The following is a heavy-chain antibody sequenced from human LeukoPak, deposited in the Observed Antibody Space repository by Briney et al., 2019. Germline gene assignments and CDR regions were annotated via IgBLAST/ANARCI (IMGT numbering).Heavy chain of an antibody. J-gene: IGHJ4*02. CDR3: AKGRGMATVIFDY. D-gene: IGHD4-4*01. V-gene: IGHV3-23*01. CDR1: GFTFSSYA. Sequence: GGSLRLSCAASGFTFSSYAMSWVRQAPGKGLEWVSAISGSGGSTYYADSVKGRFTISRDNSKNTLYLQMNSLRAEDTALYYCAKGRGMATVIFDYWGQGTLVTVSS. CDR2: ISGSGGST.